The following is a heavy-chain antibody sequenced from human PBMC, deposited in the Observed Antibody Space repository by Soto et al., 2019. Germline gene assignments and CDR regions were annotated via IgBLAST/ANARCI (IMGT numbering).Heavy chain of an antibody. CDR2: IIPIFGTA. J-gene: IGHJ4*02. CDR3: ARAGDYVWGSYRYKYYFDY. CDR1: GGTFSGYA. D-gene: IGHD3-16*02. Sequence: GASVKVSCKASGGTFSGYAISWVRQAPGQGLEWMGGIIPIFGTANYAQKFQGRVTITADESTSTAYMELSSLRSEDTAVYYCARAGDYVWGSYRYKYYFDYWGQGTLVTVSS. V-gene: IGHV1-69*13.